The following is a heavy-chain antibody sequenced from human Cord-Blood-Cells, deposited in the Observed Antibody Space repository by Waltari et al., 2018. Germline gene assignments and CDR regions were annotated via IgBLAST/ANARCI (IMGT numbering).Heavy chain of an antibody. J-gene: IGHJ5*02. CDR3: ARVSGSNWFDP. Sequence: QVQLVQSGAAVKKPGASVKVSCKALGYTFTPYGLSWARKAPGPGLGWMGWISAYNGNTNYAQKLQGRVTMTTDTSTSTAYMELRSLRSDDTAVYYCARVSGSNWFDPWGQGTLVTVSS. V-gene: IGHV1-18*04. CDR2: ISAYNGNT. CDR1: GYTFTPYG. D-gene: IGHD1-26*01.